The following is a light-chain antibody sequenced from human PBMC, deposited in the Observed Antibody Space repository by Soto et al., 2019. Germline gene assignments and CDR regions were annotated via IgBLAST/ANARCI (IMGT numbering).Light chain of an antibody. CDR3: SSFASSSTLV. V-gene: IGLV2-14*01. Sequence: QSALTQPASASGSPVQSITISCTGTSSDVGGYNYVSWYQHHPGKAPKLMIYEVSKRPSGVSNRFSGSKSGNTASLTISGLQAEDEADYYCSSFASSSTLVFGGGTKVTVL. J-gene: IGLJ2*01. CDR1: SSDVGGYNY. CDR2: EVS.